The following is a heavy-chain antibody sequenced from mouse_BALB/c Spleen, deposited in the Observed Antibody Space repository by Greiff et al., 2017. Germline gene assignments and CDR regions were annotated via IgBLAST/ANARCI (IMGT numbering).Heavy chain of an antibody. CDR3: ARDYDGDYAMDD. J-gene: IGHJ4*01. D-gene: IGHD2-3*01. V-gene: IGHV2-6-7*01. CDR1: GFSLTGYG. Sequence: VQLQESGPGLVAPSQTLSISCTASGFSLTGYGVNWVRQPPGKGLEWLGMIRGDGSTDYNPALISRLSISKDNSKSQVILKMNSLQTDDTARYYCARDYDGDYAMDDWGQGTSVTVSS. CDR2: IRGDGST.